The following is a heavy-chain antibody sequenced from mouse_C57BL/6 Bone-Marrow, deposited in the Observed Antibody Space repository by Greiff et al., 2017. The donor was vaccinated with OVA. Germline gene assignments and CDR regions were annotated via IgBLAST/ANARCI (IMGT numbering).Heavy chain of an antibody. CDR3: AGEGYDYDDWDYFDY. Sequence: VRLQQSGAELVKPGASVKMSCKASGYTFTSYWITWVKQRPGQGLEWIGDIYPGSGSTNYNEKFKSKATLTVDTSSSTAYMQLSSLTSEDSAVYYCAGEGYDYDDWDYFDYWGQGTTLTVSA. J-gene: IGHJ2*01. CDR1: GYTFTSYW. V-gene: IGHV1-55*01. D-gene: IGHD2-4*01. CDR2: IYPGSGST.